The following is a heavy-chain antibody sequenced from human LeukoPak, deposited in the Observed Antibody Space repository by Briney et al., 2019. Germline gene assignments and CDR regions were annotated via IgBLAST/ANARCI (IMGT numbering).Heavy chain of an antibody. CDR2: IWYDGSNK. Sequence: GGSLRLSCAASGFTFSSYGMHWVRQAPGKGLEWVAVIWYDGSNKYYADSVKGRFTISRDNSKNTLYLQMNSLRAEDTAVYYCVKESRDFWSGYYPVDYWGQGTLVTVSS. CDR1: GFTFSSYG. J-gene: IGHJ4*02. D-gene: IGHD3-3*01. V-gene: IGHV3-33*06. CDR3: VKESRDFWSGYYPVDY.